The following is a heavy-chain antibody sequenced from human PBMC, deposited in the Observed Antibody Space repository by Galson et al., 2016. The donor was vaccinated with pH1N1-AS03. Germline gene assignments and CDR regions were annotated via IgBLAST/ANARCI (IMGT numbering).Heavy chain of an antibody. CDR2: IYTGGDT. J-gene: IGHJ4*02. D-gene: IGHD4-11*01. CDR1: GLSVAKNY. V-gene: IGHV3-53*01. Sequence: SLRLSCAVSGLSVAKNYMSWVRQAPGKGLEWVSSIYTGGDTFYTDSVGGRFTIPRDDSKNNLYLQLNSLRAADTAMYYCARVDSKTESDGWVPFDYWGQGTLVTVSS. CDR3: ARVDSKTESDGWVPFDY.